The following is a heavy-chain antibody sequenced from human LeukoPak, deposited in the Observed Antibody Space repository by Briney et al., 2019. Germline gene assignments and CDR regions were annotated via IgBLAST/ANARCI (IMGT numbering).Heavy chain of an antibody. J-gene: IGHJ6*02. V-gene: IGHV3-9*01. CDR3: AKATRGTRYYDFWSGYERNYYYYYGMDV. Sequence: GGSLRLSCAASGFTFDDYAMHWVRQAPGKGLEWVSGISWNSGSIGYADSVKGRFTISRDNAKNSLYLQMNSLRAEDTALYYCAKATRGTRYYDFWSGYERNYYYYYGMDVWGQGTTVTVSS. D-gene: IGHD3-3*01. CDR1: GFTFDDYA. CDR2: ISWNSGSI.